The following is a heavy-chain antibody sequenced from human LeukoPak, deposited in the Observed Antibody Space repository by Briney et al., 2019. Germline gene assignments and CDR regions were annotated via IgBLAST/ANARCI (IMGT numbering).Heavy chain of an antibody. D-gene: IGHD3-10*01. V-gene: IGHV3-23*01. CDR3: AKDDYRFGELLPYYFDY. CDR1: GFTFSSYA. CDR2: ISGSGGST. Sequence: GGSLRLSCAASGFTFSSYAMSWVRQAPGKGLEWVSAISGSGGSTYYADSVKGRFTISRDNSKNTLYLRMNSLRAEDTAVYYCAKDDYRFGELLPYYFDYWGQGTLVTVSS. J-gene: IGHJ4*02.